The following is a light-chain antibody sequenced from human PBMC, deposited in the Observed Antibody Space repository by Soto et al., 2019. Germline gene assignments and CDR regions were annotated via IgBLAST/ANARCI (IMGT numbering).Light chain of an antibody. CDR1: STDVGGYNY. CDR2: EVN. CDR3: SSYAGSNNIRYV. Sequence: QSALTQPPSASGSPGQSVTISCTGTSTDVGGYNYVSWYQHHPGKAPKLMIYEVNKRTSGVPDRFSGSKSGNTASLTVSGLQAEDDADYYCSSYAGSNNIRYVFGTGTKLTVL. J-gene: IGLJ1*01. V-gene: IGLV2-8*01.